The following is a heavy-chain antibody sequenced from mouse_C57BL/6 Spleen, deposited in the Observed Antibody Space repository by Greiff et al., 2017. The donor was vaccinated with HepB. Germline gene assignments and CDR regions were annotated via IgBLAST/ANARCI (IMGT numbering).Heavy chain of an antibody. J-gene: IGHJ3*01. CDR3: TTITTVVEGFAY. V-gene: IGHV14-1*01. CDR1: GFNIKDYY. D-gene: IGHD1-1*01. Sequence: DVKLVESGAELVRPGASVKLSCTASGFNIKDYYMHWVKRRPEQGLEWIGRIDPEDGDTEYAPKFQGKATMTADTSSNTAYLQLSSLTSEDTAVYYCTTITTVVEGFAYWGQGTLVTVSA. CDR2: IDPEDGDT.